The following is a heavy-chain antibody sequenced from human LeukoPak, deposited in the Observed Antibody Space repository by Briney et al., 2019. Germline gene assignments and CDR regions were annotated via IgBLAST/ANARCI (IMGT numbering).Heavy chain of an antibody. CDR2: ISSSSGYI. D-gene: IGHD2-2*01. CDR1: GFTFNSYS. Sequence: KPGGSLRLSCATSGFTFNSYSMNWVRQTPGKGLEWVSSISSSSGYINYADSVKGRFTVSRDNAKNSLYLQMNSLRAEDTAVYYCARDSGYCSSTGCYVHHFDYWGQGTLVTVSS. CDR3: ARDSGYCSSTGCYVHHFDY. V-gene: IGHV3-21*01. J-gene: IGHJ4*02.